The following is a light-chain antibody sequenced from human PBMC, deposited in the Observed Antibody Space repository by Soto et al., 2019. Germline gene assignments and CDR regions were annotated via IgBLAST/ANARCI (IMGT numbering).Light chain of an antibody. Sequence: DIVMTQSPDSLAVSLGERSTINCKSSQSRLYTSNNKSYLAWYQQKAGQPPKLLFFWASSRESGVPDRFSATGTETDFTLTISILQAEDVAVYFCQQYATTPRTFGRGTRVEIK. CDR1: QSRLYTSNNKSY. CDR2: WAS. CDR3: QQYATTPRT. V-gene: IGKV4-1*01. J-gene: IGKJ4*02.